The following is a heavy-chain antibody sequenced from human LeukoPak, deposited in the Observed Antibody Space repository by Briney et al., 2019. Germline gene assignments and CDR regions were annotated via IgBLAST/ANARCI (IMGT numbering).Heavy chain of an antibody. CDR1: GFTFSNYS. J-gene: IGHJ3*02. Sequence: GGSLRLSCAASGFTFSNYSMNWVRQAPGKGLEWVSYISSSSSTIYYADSVKGRFTISRDNAKNSLYLQMNSLRAEDTAVYYCAKPSSIVVVPVDAFDIWGQGTMVTVSS. V-gene: IGHV3-48*04. D-gene: IGHD2-2*01. CDR2: ISSSSSTI. CDR3: AKPSSIVVVPVDAFDI.